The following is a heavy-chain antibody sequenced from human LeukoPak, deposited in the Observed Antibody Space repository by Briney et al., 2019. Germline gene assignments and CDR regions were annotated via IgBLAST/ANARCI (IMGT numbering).Heavy chain of an antibody. J-gene: IGHJ5*02. CDR3: ARRRAAAGTLNWFDP. CDR1: GYGFTRYW. V-gene: IGHV5-51*01. Sequence: GESLQISCKGSGYGFTRYWIGWVRQMPGKGLGWMGIIYPGDSDTRYSPSFQGQVTISADKSISTAYLQWSSLKASDTAMYYCARRRAAAGTLNWFDPWGQGTLVTVSS. CDR2: IYPGDSDT. D-gene: IGHD6-13*01.